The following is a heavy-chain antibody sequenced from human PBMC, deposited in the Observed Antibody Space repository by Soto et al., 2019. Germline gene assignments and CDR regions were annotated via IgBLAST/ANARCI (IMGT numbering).Heavy chain of an antibody. Sequence: QVHLVQSGADAEKPGSSVRVSCKVLGGTFSRLALSWVRQAPGQGLEWIGGIVPIFGVTNYAQNFQGRVTITADESTGTAYMVLSFLRSDVTVVYYCVILDEVPYGSNHHHYFALEVCGQGTKGTV. J-gene: IGHJ6*02. CDR3: VILDEVPYGSNHHHYFALEV. CDR1: GGTFSRLA. D-gene: IGHD3-10*01. V-gene: IGHV1-69*01. CDR2: IVPIFGVT.